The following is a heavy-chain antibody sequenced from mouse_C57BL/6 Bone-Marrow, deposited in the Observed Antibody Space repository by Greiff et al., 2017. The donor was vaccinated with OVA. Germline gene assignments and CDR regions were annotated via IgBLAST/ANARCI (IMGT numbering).Heavy chain of an antibody. CDR3: ARSRFAY. V-gene: IGHV1-81*01. CDR1: GYPFTSYG. Sequence: QVQLQQSGAELARPGASVKLSCKASGYPFTSYGIRWVKQSTGQGLAWIGELYPRSGNTYYNEKFKGKATLTADKSSSTAYMELSSLTSEDSAVYVSARSRFAYWGQGTLVTVSA. CDR2: LYPRSGNT. J-gene: IGHJ3*01.